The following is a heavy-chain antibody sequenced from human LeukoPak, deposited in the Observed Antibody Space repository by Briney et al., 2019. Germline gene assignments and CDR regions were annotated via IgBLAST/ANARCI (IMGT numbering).Heavy chain of an antibody. CDR1: GFTFSSYS. D-gene: IGHD5-24*01. J-gene: IGHJ6*03. Sequence: GGSLRLSCAASGFTFSSYSMNWVRQAPGKGLEWVSYISSSSSTIYYADSVRGRFTISRDNAKNSLYLQMNSLRAEDTAVYYCARGDGYYYYYYYMDVWGKGTTVTVS. CDR3: ARGDGYYYYYYYMDV. V-gene: IGHV3-48*01. CDR2: ISSSSSTI.